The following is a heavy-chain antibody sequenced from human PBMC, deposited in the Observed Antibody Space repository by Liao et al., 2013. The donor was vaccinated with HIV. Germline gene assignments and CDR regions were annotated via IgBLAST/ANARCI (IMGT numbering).Heavy chain of an antibody. CDR2: INHSGNT. CDR1: GESSSDYY. Sequence: QVQLQQWGAGLLKPSETLSLTCAVSGESSSDYYWSWIRQPPGKGLEWIAEINHSGNTNYNPSLKSRASVLIDTSKKQFSLKLSSVTAADTAVYYCARDFGYCSSTSCYHFDYWGQGTLVDRLL. CDR3: ARDFGYCSSTSCYHFDY. J-gene: IGHJ4*02. D-gene: IGHD2-2*03. V-gene: IGHV4-34*01.